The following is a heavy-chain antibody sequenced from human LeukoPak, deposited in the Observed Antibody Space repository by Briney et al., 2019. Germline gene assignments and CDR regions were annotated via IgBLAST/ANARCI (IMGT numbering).Heavy chain of an antibody. CDR3: AALINGSGSFAWFDP. D-gene: IGHD3-10*01. Sequence: ASLKVSCKASGFTFTSSAVQWVRQARGQRLEWIGWIVVGGGNTNYAQKFQERVTITRDMSTSTAYMELSSLRSEDTAVYYCAALINGSGSFAWFDPWGQGTLVTVSS. J-gene: IGHJ5*02. CDR2: IVVGGGNT. CDR1: GFTFTSSA. V-gene: IGHV1-58*01.